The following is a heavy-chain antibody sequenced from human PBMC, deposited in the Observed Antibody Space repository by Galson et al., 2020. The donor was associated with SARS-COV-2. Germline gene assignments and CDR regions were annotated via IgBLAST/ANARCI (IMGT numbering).Heavy chain of an antibody. D-gene: IGHD2-15*01. CDR3: ARGSPQDIVVVLAALSTEYYGMDV. V-gene: IGHV4-34*04. CDR2: INHRGST. J-gene: IGHJ6*02. Sequence: SETLSLTCAVYGGSFNAYYWTWIRQSPGKGLEWIGEINHRGSTKNNPSLKSRGSIPVDTPKNQFSLKLSSVTAADTAVYFCARGSPQDIVVVLAALSTEYYGMDVWGQGTTVTVSS. CDR1: GGSFNAYY.